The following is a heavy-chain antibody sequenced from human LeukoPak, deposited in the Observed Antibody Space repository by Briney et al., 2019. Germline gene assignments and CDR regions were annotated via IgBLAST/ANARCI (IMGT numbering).Heavy chain of an antibody. Sequence: GGSLRLSCAASGFTFSTYAMSWVRQAPGKGLEWVSVISRNGGYTYYADSVKGRFTISRDNSKNTLYLQMNSLRAEDTAVYYCAKDPNPGIAAAGTSSSRDYYGMDVWGQGTTVTVSS. D-gene: IGHD6-13*01. CDR2: ISRNGGYT. CDR1: GFTFSTYA. V-gene: IGHV3-23*01. CDR3: AKDPNPGIAAAGTSSSRDYYGMDV. J-gene: IGHJ6*02.